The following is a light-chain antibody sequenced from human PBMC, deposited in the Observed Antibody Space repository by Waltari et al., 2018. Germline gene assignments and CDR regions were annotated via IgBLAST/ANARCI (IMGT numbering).Light chain of an antibody. CDR1: SSNAGSLS. CDR3: AAWDHNLGNYV. Sequence: QSVLPQPPSASGTPGQRVTISGSGNSSNAGSLSASWYNQPPGTAPKPLIYRDNHRPSGVPDRFSGSKSGTSASLAISGLRSEDEADYYCAAWDHNLGNYVFGTGTKVTVL. V-gene: IGLV1-47*01. CDR2: RDN. J-gene: IGLJ1*01.